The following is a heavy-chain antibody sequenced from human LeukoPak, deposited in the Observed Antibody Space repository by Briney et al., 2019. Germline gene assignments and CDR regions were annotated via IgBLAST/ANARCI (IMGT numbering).Heavy chain of an antibody. J-gene: IGHJ4*02. D-gene: IGHD5-18*01. CDR3: AKFRVHTSSRGVGLDY. V-gene: IGHV3-23*01. CDR1: GFTFTTYA. CDR2: ISGSGRDT. Sequence: GGSLRLSCAASGFTFTTYAMAWVRQAPGKGLEWVSAISGSGRDTFYADSVKGRFTFSRDNSKNTLSLQMNSLRAEDTAVYYCAKFRVHTSSRGVGLDYWGQGTLVTVSS.